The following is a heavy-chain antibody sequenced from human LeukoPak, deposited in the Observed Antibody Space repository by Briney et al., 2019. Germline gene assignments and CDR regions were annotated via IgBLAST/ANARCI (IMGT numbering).Heavy chain of an antibody. D-gene: IGHD3-3*01. CDR2: ISGSGGST. V-gene: IGHV3-23*01. Sequence: GGSLRLSCAASGFSFSNYAMNWVRQAPGKGLEWVSVISGSGGSTDSVDSVKGRFTISRDNFKNTLYLRMNSLRAEDTAVYYCAQAAFWGGYSSYWGQGTLVTVSS. CDR3: AQAAFWGGYSSY. J-gene: IGHJ4*02. CDR1: GFSFSNYA.